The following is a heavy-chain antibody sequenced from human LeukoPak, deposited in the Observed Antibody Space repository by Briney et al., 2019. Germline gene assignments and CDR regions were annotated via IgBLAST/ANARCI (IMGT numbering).Heavy chain of an antibody. CDR1: GGSISSNNYY. CDR2: IDYSGRT. V-gene: IGHV4-39*01. D-gene: IGHD3-10*01. CDR3: AKIGGYMVRGVENWFDP. Sequence: SETVSLTCTVSGGSISSNNYYWGWIRQPPGKGLERFGSIDYSGRTNYNPSLKSRFTISVDTSKNQFSLKVTSVTAADTAVYYCAKIGGYMVRGVENWFDPWGQGTLVTVSS. J-gene: IGHJ5*02.